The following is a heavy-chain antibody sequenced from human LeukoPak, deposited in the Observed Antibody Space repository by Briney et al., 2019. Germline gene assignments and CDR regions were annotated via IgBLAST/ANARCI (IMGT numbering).Heavy chain of an antibody. CDR2: IKLDGTTK. Sequence: GGSLRLSCTASGINFSNYWMSWVRQAPGKELEWVANIKLDGTTKDYVDSVKGRFTIFRDNAKNSLYLQMNNLRGDDTAVYYCATVAGDCSGGRCYLLRFDYWGQGTLVTVSS. D-gene: IGHD2-15*01. V-gene: IGHV3-7*01. CDR3: ATVAGDCSGGRCYLLRFDY. J-gene: IGHJ4*02. CDR1: GINFSNYW.